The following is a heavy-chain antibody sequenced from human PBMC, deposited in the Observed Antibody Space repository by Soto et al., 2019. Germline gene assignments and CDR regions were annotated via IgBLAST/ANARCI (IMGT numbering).Heavy chain of an antibody. CDR3: AKDRSLGHCSGGDCYYYYGTDV. D-gene: IGHD2-15*01. CDR2: VSYDGSKA. CDR1: GFKFRDYG. J-gene: IGHJ6*02. Sequence: GGSLRLSCEGSGFKFRDYGIHWVRQAPGKGLEWVAVVSYDGSKAYYADSVKGRFTISRDNPKNSVDLQMNSLRPEDTGIYYCAKDRSLGHCSGGDCYYYYGTDVWGQGTTVTVSS. V-gene: IGHV3-30*18.